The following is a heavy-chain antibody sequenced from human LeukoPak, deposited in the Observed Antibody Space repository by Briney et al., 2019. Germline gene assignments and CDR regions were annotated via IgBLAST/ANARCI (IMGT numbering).Heavy chain of an antibody. D-gene: IGHD3-22*01. J-gene: IGHJ4*02. Sequence: LRLSCAASGVTFSSYAMSWIRQHPGKGLEWIGYIYYSGSTYYNPSLKSRVTISVDTSKNQFSLKLSSVTAADTAVYYCARDSPSSGYSNFDYWGQGTLVTVSS. CDR3: ARDSPSSGYSNFDY. CDR1: GVTFSSYA. CDR2: IYYSGST. V-gene: IGHV4-31*02.